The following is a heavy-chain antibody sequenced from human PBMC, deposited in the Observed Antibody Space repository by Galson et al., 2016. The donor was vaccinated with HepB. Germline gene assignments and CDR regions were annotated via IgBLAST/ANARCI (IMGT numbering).Heavy chain of an antibody. Sequence: SLRLSCAASGFTFSRYWMHWVRQAPGKGLEWVSGISCNSGSIGYADSVKGRFTISRDNAKNSLYLQMNSLRVEDTTFYYCAKVRRIRSTAGMDVWGQGTTVTVSS. CDR2: ISCNSGSI. D-gene: IGHD2-15*01. CDR3: AKVRRIRSTAGMDV. V-gene: IGHV3-9*01. J-gene: IGHJ6*02. CDR1: GFTFSRYW.